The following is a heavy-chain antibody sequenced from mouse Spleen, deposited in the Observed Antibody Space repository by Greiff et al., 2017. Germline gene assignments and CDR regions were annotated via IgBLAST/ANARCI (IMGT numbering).Heavy chain of an antibody. CDR3: TRYYGYDGALYAMDY. J-gene: IGHJ4*01. CDR2: IDPETGGT. CDR1: GYTFTDYE. V-gene: IGHV1-15*01. D-gene: IGHD2-2*01. Sequence: QVQLKQSGAELVRPGASVTLSCKASGYTFTDYEMHWVKQTPVHGLEWIGAIDPETGGTAYNQKFKGKAILTADKSSSTAYMELRSLTSEDSAVYYCTRYYGYDGALYAMDYWGQGTSVTVSS.